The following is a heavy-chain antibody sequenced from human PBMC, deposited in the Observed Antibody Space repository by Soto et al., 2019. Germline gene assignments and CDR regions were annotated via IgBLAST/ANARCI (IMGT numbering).Heavy chain of an antibody. CDR1: GFTVSSNY. CDR3: ARDETGTTNFDY. Sequence: GGALRLCCAASGFTVSSNYMSWVRQATGKGLEWVSVIYSGGSTYYADSVKGRFTISRDNSKNTLYLQMNSLRAEDTAVYYCARDETGTTNFDYWGQGTLVTVSS. V-gene: IGHV3-66*01. D-gene: IGHD1-1*01. CDR2: IYSGGST. J-gene: IGHJ4*02.